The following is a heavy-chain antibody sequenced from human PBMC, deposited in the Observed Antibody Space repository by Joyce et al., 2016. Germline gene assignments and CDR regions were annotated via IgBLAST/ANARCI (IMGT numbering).Heavy chain of an antibody. V-gene: IGHV4-4*07. Sequence: QVQLQESGPGLVKPSETLSLTCTVSGGSISGHYWNWVRQPAGKGLEWIGRLYASGRPTYNPSLRSRATLSLDMSKNQFSLKLISVTAADTAVYYCARDHLADMLAPDDSFDIWGQGTMVTVSS. D-gene: IGHD3-9*01. CDR1: GGSISGHY. CDR3: ARDHLADMLAPDDSFDI. J-gene: IGHJ3*02. CDR2: LYASGRP.